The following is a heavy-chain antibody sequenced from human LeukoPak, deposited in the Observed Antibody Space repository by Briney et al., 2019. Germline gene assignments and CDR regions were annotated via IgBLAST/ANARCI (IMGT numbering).Heavy chain of an antibody. CDR3: AKAVAAPGAFDF. V-gene: IGHV3-9*01. CDR1: GFTFDESA. CDR2: IGWDSKSI. Sequence: GGSLRLSCAASGFTFDESAMHWVRQVPGKGLEWVAGIGWDSKSIVYADSMKGRFTISRDNAKNSLYLQMNSLRAGDTALYYCAKAVAAPGAFDFWGRGTVVTVSP. D-gene: IGHD6-19*01. J-gene: IGHJ3*01.